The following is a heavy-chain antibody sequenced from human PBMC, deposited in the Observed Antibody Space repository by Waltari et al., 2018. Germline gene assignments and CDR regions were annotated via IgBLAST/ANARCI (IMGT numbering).Heavy chain of an antibody. CDR1: GGTFSSYA. V-gene: IGHV1-69*08. Sequence: QVQLVQSGAEVKKPGSSVKVSCKASGGTFSSYAISWVRQAPGQGRGCMGKRSGWIGRIIPTFETANDEKKFKGRVTSTADKATSTADTELSSLRSEDTAVYYCARDLGSETDDWGQGTLVTVSS. CDR2: IIPTFETA. J-gene: IGHJ4*02. CDR3: ARDLGSETDD.